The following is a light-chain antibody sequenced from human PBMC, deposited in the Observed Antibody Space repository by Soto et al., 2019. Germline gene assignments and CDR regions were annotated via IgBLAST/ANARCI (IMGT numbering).Light chain of an antibody. Sequence: EIVLTQAPTTLSFSLGERATLSCRASQTVSKYLAWYQQKPGQAPRLLIYDTSNRATGIPARFSGSGSGTDFTLTISGLQPEDFVVYYCQQRSNWPFTFGPGTTVDFK. CDR3: QQRSNWPFT. CDR1: QTVSKY. J-gene: IGKJ3*01. V-gene: IGKV3-11*01. CDR2: DTS.